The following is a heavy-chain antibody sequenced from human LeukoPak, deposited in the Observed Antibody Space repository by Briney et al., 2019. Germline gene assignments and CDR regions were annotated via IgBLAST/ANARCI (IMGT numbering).Heavy chain of an antibody. V-gene: IGHV1-2*02. CDR1: GYTFTGYY. Sequence: ASVKVSCKASGYTFTGYYIHWVRQAPGQGLEWMGWINPNSGGTSFAQKFQGRVTMTRDTSISTAYMELSGLTSDDTAVYYCARRSASVTYPFAFDIWGQGTMVTVSS. CDR3: ARRSASVTYPFAFDI. CDR2: INPNSGGT. D-gene: IGHD4-17*01. J-gene: IGHJ3*02.